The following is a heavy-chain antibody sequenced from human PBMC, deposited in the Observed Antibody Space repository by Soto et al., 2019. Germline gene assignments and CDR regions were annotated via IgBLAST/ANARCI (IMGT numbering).Heavy chain of an antibody. CDR2: IDSSGEK. V-gene: IGHV2-26*01. CDR1: GLSITDSEMG. Sequence: QVTLKESGPVLVKPTETLTLRCTVSGLSITDSEMGVSWIRQPPVQPLEWLAHIDSSGEKSYRTFLKSRHAISKDTSKSQIVLTMTNMDPADTATSYCARRHMAVAVSPWFDPWGQGIPVTVSS. CDR3: ARRHMAVAVSPWFDP. D-gene: IGHD3-10*01. J-gene: IGHJ5*02.